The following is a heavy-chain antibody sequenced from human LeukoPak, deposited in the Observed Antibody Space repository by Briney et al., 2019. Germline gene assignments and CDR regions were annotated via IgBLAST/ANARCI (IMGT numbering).Heavy chain of an antibody. V-gene: IGHV3-23*01. CDR1: GFTFSSYA. D-gene: IGHD4-17*01. Sequence: GGSLRLSCAASGFTFSSYAMSWVRQAPGKGLEWVSSISGSNGNTYYADSVKDRFTISRDNSKKMLSLQMNSLRGEDTAVYYCAKGRGTTVTSAANYWGQGTLVTVSS. CDR2: ISGSNGNT. CDR3: AKGRGTTVTSAANY. J-gene: IGHJ4*02.